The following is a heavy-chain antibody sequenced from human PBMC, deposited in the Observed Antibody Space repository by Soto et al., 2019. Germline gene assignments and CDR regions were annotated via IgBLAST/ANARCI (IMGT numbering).Heavy chain of an antibody. CDR3: ARGITGTVTYYYGLDL. J-gene: IGHJ6*02. V-gene: IGHV1-69*12. CDR2: IIPIFGTA. Sequence: QVQLVQSGAEVKKPGSSMKVSCKASGGTFSSYAISWVRQAPGQGLEWMGGIIPIFGTADYAQKFHGRVTITADESTSTAYMELSSLRSEDTAVYYCARGITGTVTYYYGLDLWGQGATVTVSS. CDR1: GGTFSSYA. D-gene: IGHD1-20*01.